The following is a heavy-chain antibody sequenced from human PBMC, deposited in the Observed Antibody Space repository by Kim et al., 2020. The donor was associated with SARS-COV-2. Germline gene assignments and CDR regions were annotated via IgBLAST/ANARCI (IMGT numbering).Heavy chain of an antibody. V-gene: IGHV1-3*01. CDR2: T. CDR3: ARGITGDLDKNY. J-gene: IGHJ4*02. D-gene: IGHD1-20*01. Sequence: TKYAQKFQGRLTITRDTSANTAYMELRGLRSEDTAVYYCARGITGDLDKNYWGQGTPVTVSS.